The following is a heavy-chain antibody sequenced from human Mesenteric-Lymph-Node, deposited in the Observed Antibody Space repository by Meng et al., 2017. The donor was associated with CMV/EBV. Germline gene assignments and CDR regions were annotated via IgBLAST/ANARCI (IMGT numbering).Heavy chain of an antibody. V-gene: IGHV2-5*02. J-gene: IGHJ6*02. CDR1: GFSLSTTGVG. Sequence: SGPTLVKPTQTLTLTCAFSGFSLSTTGVGVGWIRQTPGKALEWLAVIYWDEDKRYSPSLKSRLTITKDTSKNHVVLTMTTMDPVDTGTYYCAHMESRGYSYYYGMDVWGQGTTVTVSS. CDR2: IYWDEDK. D-gene: IGHD4-11*01. CDR3: AHMESRGYSYYYGMDV.